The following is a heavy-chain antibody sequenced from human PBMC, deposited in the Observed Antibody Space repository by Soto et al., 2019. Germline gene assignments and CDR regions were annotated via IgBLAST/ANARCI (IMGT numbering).Heavy chain of an antibody. J-gene: IGHJ6*02. CDR2: ISYDGSNK. V-gene: IGHV3-30*18. CDR3: AKDGGAAAGSSYCYGMDV. CDR1: GFTFSSYG. D-gene: IGHD6-13*01. Sequence: GGSLRLSCAASGFTFSSYGMHWVRQAPGKGLEWVAVISYDGSNKYYADSVKGRFTISRDNSKNTLYLQMNSLRAEDTAVYYCAKDGGAAAGSSYCYGMDVWGQGTTVTVSS.